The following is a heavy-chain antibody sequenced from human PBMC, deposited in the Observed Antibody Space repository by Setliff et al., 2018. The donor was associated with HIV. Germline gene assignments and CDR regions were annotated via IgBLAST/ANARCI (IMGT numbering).Heavy chain of an antibody. CDR2: IYYGGCT. V-gene: IGHV4-59*01. Sequence: SETLSLTCTVSGDSITTNYWSWIRQSPGKGLEWIGSIYYGGCTNYNPSLKSRVTISLDTSRNQVFLNLTSVTAADTAVYYCARSIKAALRAGAFDVWGQGTMVTVSS. CDR3: ARSIKAALRAGAFDV. D-gene: IGHD2-15*01. J-gene: IGHJ3*01. CDR1: GDSITTNY.